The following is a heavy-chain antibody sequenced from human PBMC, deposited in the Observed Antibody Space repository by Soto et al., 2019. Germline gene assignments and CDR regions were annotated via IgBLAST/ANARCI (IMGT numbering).Heavy chain of an antibody. CDR2: ISYDGSNK. D-gene: IGHD3-10*01. J-gene: IGHJ6*02. CDR1: GFTFSSYA. V-gene: IGHV3-30-3*01. CDR3: ARDSLLLWFGEGMDV. Sequence: QVQLVESGGGVVQPGRSLRLSCAASGFTFSSYAMHWVRQAPGKGLEWVAVISYDGSNKYYADSVKGRFTISRDNSKNTLYLLMNSLRAENTAVYYCARDSLLLWFGEGMDVWGQGTTVTVSS.